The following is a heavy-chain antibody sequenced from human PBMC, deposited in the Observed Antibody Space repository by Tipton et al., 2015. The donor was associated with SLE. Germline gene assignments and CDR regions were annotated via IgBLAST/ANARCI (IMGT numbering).Heavy chain of an antibody. CDR1: GFTFSSYA. V-gene: IGHV3-23*01. J-gene: IGHJ3*02. CDR3: ARRNSESGAFDM. D-gene: IGHD3-10*01. CDR2: ISGSGHNT. Sequence: SLRLSCAASGFTFSSYAMSWVRQAPGEGLEWVSSISGSGHNTYYAGSLKGRFTISRDNSKNTLYLQMNSLRAEDTAVYYCARRNSESGAFDMWGQGTLVTVSS.